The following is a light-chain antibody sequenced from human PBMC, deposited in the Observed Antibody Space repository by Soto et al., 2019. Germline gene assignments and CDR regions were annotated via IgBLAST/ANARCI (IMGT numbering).Light chain of an antibody. V-gene: IGKV3-15*01. CDR3: HQYNSWPPGT. CDR2: DAS. J-gene: IGKJ2*01. Sequence: EIVMTQSPATLSVSPGERATLSCRASQGISRSLAWYQQKPGQAPRLLISDASTRATGIPARFSGSGSGTEFTLTISSLQSEDFALYYCHQYNSWPPGTFGQGTKVDIK. CDR1: QGISRS.